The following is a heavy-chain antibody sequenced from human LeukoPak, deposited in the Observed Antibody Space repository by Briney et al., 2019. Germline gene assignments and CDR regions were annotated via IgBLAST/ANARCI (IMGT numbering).Heavy chain of an antibody. V-gene: IGHV1-69*04. J-gene: IGHJ3*02. Sequence: GASVKVSCKASGGTFSSYAISWVRQAPGQGLEWLGRIIPILGIANYAQKFQGRVTITADKSTSTAYMGLSSLRSDNTAVYYCARENSGYDTRAFDIWGQGTLVTASS. CDR3: ARENSGYDTRAFDI. CDR2: IIPILGIA. D-gene: IGHD5-12*01. CDR1: GGTFSSYA.